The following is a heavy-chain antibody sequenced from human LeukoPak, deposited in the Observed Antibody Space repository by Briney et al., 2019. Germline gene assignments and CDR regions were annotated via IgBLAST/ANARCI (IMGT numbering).Heavy chain of an antibody. CDR1: GFTFSSYT. D-gene: IGHD3-10*01. V-gene: IGHV3-21*01. Sequence: GGSLRLSCAASGFTFSSYTMHWIRQAPGKGLEWVSSISGSNSYIFYADSVKGRFTVSRDNAKDSLYLQMNSLRAEDTAVYYCARVRRAYYYGSGSYHTYPFDYWGQGTLVTVSS. CDR3: ARVRRAYYYGSGSYHTYPFDY. J-gene: IGHJ4*02. CDR2: ISGSNSYI.